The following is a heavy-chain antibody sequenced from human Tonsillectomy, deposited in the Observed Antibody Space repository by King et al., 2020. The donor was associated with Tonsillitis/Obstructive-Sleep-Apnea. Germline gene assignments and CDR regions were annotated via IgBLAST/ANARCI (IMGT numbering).Heavy chain of an antibody. J-gene: IGHJ4*02. Sequence: VQLVESGGGLVQPGGSLRLSCAASGFTFSTYAMSWVRQAPGKGLEWVSAISGRGGSTYYADSGKGRFTISRDNSTNTLYLKMNSLRVEDTAVYYCAKDQTYYDFWSGSGDYWGQGTLVTVSS. CDR2: ISGRGGST. CDR3: AKDQTYYDFWSGSGDY. D-gene: IGHD3-3*01. CDR1: GFTFSTYA. V-gene: IGHV3-23*04.